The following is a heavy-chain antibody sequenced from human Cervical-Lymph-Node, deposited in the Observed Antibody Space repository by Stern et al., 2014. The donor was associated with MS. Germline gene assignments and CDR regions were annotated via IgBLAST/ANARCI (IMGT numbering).Heavy chain of an antibody. D-gene: IGHD2-15*01. CDR1: GGSITNSGYY. V-gene: IGHV4-31*03. CDR3: ARDWRSTQIN. Sequence: QVQLQESGPGLVKPSQTLSLTCTVSGGSITNSGYYWSWIRQPPGKGLEWIGYIDPSGTTSHHPSLPRRVTIAHYTVKKQFFLKLSSVTAADTAVYFCARDWRSTQINWGQGTLVTVSS. CDR2: IDPSGTT. J-gene: IGHJ1*01.